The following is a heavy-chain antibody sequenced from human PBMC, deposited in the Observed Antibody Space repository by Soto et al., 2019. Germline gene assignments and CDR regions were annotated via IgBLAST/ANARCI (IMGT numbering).Heavy chain of an antibody. CDR3: VGGLTAPGIFDC. CDR1: GFSFSSYT. V-gene: IGHV3-48*02. Sequence: GGSLRLSCAASGFSFSSYTMKWVRQAPGKGLEWVSYIDSSSSNIYYADSVKGRFTISRDNAKSSLFLQMDSLRDEDTAVYYCVGGLTAPGIFDCWGKGTLVTVSS. J-gene: IGHJ4*02. CDR2: IDSSSSNI. D-gene: IGHD6-13*01.